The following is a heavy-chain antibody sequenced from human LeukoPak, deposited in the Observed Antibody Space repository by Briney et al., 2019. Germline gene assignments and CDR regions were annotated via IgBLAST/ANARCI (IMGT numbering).Heavy chain of an antibody. J-gene: IGHJ4*02. CDR2: IKQDGSEE. CDR1: GFSFSSYW. D-gene: IGHD3-22*01. Sequence: GGSLRLSCAASGFSFSSYWMSWVRQAPGKGLEWVANIKQDGSEEYYVGSVKGRLTISRDNAKNSLYLQMNSLRAEDTAVYYCARGRYYSDTRGPYYFDSWGQGTLVTVSS. V-gene: IGHV3-7*04. CDR3: ARGRYYSDTRGPYYFDS.